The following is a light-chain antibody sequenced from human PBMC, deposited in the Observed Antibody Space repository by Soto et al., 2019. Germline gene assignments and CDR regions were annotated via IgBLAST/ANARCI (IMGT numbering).Light chain of an antibody. Sequence: EIVLTQSPGTLSLSPGERATLSCSASQSVSSNYLAWYQQKPGQAPRLLMYGASSRATGIPDRFSGSGSGKVFTITISSLEPEDFALYYCQQYDTSPPVYTFGEGTKLEIK. CDR3: QQYDTSPPVYT. CDR2: GAS. V-gene: IGKV3-20*01. CDR1: QSVSSNY. J-gene: IGKJ2*01.